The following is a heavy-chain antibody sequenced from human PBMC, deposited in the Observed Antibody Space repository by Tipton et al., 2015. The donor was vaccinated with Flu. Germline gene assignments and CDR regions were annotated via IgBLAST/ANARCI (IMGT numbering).Heavy chain of an antibody. Sequence: AVSGFTFSKSALSWVRQAPGKGLEWVSAFGGNGGTYYADSVEGRFTISRDNSKNTLYLQMNSLRAEDTAVYYCAKEGGWELSSPHFDYWGQGTLVTVSS. J-gene: IGHJ4*02. D-gene: IGHD1-26*01. CDR3: AKEGGWELSSPHFDY. CDR2: FGGNGGT. V-gene: IGHV3-23*01. CDR1: GFTFSKSA.